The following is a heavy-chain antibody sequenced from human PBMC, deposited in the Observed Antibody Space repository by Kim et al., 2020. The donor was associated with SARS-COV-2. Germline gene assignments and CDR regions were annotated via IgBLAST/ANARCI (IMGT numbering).Heavy chain of an antibody. D-gene: IGHD2-8*02. Sequence: SETLSLTCAVYGGSFSGYYWSWIRQPPGKGLEWIGEINHSGSTNYNPSLKSRVTISVDTSKNQFSLKLSSVTAADTAVYYCARGRNTGGSWLNWFDPWGQGTLVTVSS. CDR3: ARGRNTGGSWLNWFDP. CDR2: INHSGST. CDR1: GGSFSGYY. J-gene: IGHJ5*02. V-gene: IGHV4-34*01.